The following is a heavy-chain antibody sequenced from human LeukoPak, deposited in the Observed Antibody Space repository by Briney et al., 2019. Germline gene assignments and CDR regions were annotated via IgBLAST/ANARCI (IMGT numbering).Heavy chain of an antibody. CDR2: IYYSGST. CDR3: ARLYSYGPLSYFDY. D-gene: IGHD5-18*01. J-gene: IGHJ4*02. Sequence: SQTLSLTCTVSGGSISSGDYYWSWIRQPPGKGLEWIGYIYYSGSTYHNPSLKSRVTISVDTSKNQFSLKLSSVTAADTAVYYCARLYSYGPLSYFDYWGQGTLVTVSS. V-gene: IGHV4-30-4*01. CDR1: GGSISSGDYY.